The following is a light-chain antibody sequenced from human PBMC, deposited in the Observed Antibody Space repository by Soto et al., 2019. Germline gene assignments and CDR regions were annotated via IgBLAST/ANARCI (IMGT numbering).Light chain of an antibody. CDR3: QQYNSFTWT. J-gene: IGKJ1*01. CDR2: KAS. CDR1: QSISSW. Sequence: DIQMTQSPSTLSASVGDRVTITCRASQSISSWLAWYQQKPGKAPKPLVYKASSLESGVPSRFSGSGSGTEFTLTISSLQPDEFATYYCQQYNSFTWTFGQGTKVEIK. V-gene: IGKV1-5*03.